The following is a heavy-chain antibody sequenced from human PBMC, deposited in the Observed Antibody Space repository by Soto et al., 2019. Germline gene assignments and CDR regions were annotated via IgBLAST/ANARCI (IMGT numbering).Heavy chain of an antibody. D-gene: IGHD3-16*01. CDR3: ARDPWAADY. CDR2: IYSGGST. J-gene: IGHJ4*02. Sequence: GGSLRLSCAASGFTVSTKYMSWVRQAPGRGLEWVSVIYSGGSTFYADSVRGRFTISRDNSKNTVNLQMNSLRAEDTAVYYCARDPWAADYWGEGTLVTVSS. CDR1: GFTVSTKY. V-gene: IGHV3-66*01.